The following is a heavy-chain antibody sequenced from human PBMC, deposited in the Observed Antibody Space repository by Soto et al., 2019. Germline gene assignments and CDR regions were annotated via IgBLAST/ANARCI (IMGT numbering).Heavy chain of an antibody. CDR2: LSGGGAFT. V-gene: IGHV3-23*01. CDR1: GFTFSTYA. CDR3: ARDRGYDAHDYYYNAMDV. D-gene: IGHD2-15*01. Sequence: EVQLLESGGGLGQRGGSLRLSCAASGFTFSTYAMNWVRQAPGKGLEWVSGLSGGGAFTYYADSVKGRFTISRDDSKNTLYLQMNSLRAEDTAVYYCARDRGYDAHDYYYNAMDVWGQGTTVTVSS. J-gene: IGHJ6*02.